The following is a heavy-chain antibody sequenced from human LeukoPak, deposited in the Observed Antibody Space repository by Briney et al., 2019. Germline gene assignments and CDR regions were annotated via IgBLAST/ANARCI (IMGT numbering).Heavy chain of an antibody. CDR3: ANEYCSGGSCGYYGMDV. V-gene: IGHV3-30*18. CDR2: ISHDGSNK. J-gene: IGHJ6*02. D-gene: IGHD2-15*01. Sequence: PGRSLRLSCAASGFTFSSYGMHWVRQAPGKGLEWVAVISHDGSNKYYADSVKGRFTISRDNSKNTLYLQMNSLRAEDTAVYYCANEYCSGGSCGYYGMDVWGQGTTVTVSS. CDR1: GFTFSSYG.